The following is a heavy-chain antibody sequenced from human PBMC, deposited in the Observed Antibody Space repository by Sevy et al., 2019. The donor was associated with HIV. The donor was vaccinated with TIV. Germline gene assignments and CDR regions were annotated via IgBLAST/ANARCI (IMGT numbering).Heavy chain of an antibody. J-gene: IGHJ6*02. CDR2: IRYDGSNK. CDR1: GFTLSTYG. D-gene: IGHD3-3*01. CDR3: VRDRLGITISAEWGGGMDV. V-gene: IGHV3-33*01. Sequence: GGSLRLSCAASGFTLSTYGIHWVRQAPGKGLEWVAVIRYDGSNKYYADSVKGRFTISRDNSKNTLYLQMNSLRAEDTAVYYCVRDRLGITISAEWGGGMDVWGQGTTVTVSS.